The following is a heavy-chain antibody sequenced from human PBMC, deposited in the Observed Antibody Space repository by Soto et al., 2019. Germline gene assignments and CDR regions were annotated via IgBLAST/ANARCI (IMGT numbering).Heavy chain of an antibody. CDR2: ISGYNGNT. D-gene: IGHD2-2*01. Sequence: QVQLVQSGAEVKKPGASVKVSCKTSGYTFTGFGISWVRQAPGQGLEWMGWISGYNGNTNYAQKLQGRVTLTTVTSTSTAYMDLRSLRSDDTAVYYCARGRTSIPYFYVMDVWGQGTTVSVSS. CDR3: ARGRTSIPYFYVMDV. J-gene: IGHJ6*02. CDR1: GYTFTGFG. V-gene: IGHV1-18*01.